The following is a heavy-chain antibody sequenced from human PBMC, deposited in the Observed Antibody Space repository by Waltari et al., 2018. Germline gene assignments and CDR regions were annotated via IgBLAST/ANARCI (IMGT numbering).Heavy chain of an antibody. CDR2: IRYDGSNK. V-gene: IGHV3-30*02. J-gene: IGHJ4*02. CDR1: GFTFSSYG. CDR3: AKDRGHFDY. Sequence: QVQLVESGGGVVQPGGSLSLSCAASGFTFSSYGMHWVRQAPGKGLEWVAFIRYDGSNKYYADSVKGRFTISRDNSKNTLYLQMNSLRAEDTAVYYCAKDRGHFDYWGQGTLVTVSS.